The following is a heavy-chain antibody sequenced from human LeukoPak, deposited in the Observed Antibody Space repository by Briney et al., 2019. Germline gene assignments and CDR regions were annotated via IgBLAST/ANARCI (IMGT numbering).Heavy chain of an antibody. CDR3: AKDLDPYYDFWSGSAGFDP. D-gene: IGHD3-3*01. Sequence: GGSLRLSCAASGFNFNNYNMNWVRQAPGKGLEWVSYITLSSSTTYYADSVKGRFTISRDNSKNTLYLQMNSLRAEDTAVYYCAKDLDPYYDFWSGSAGFDPWGQGTLVTVSS. V-gene: IGHV3-48*01. CDR2: ITLSSSTT. J-gene: IGHJ5*02. CDR1: GFNFNNYN.